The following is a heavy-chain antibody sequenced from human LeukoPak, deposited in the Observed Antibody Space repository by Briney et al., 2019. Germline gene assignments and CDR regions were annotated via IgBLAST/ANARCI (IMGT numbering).Heavy chain of an antibody. CDR1: AFTFNSFA. CDR3: ARAHCSSTDCPPDS. Sequence: PGGSLRLSCAASAFTFNSFAMHWVRLAPGKGLEWVAAISYDGENKFYADSVRGRFTISRDNSENTLHLQMDSLRAEDTAVFYCARAHCSSTDCPPDSWGQGTLVTVSS. J-gene: IGHJ4*02. V-gene: IGHV3-30*08. D-gene: IGHD2-2*01. CDR2: ISYDGENK.